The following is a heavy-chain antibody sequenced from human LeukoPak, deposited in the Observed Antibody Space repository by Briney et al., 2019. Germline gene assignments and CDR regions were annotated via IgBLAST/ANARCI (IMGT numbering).Heavy chain of an antibody. V-gene: IGHV3-30*18. Sequence: GGSLRLSCAASGFTFSSYGMHWVRQAPGKGLEWVAVISYDGSNKYYADSVKGRFTISRDNSKNTLYLQMNSLRAEDTAVYYCAKVSSYYDFWSGSHFDYWGQGTLVTVSS. D-gene: IGHD3-3*01. CDR1: GFTFSSYG. J-gene: IGHJ4*02. CDR3: AKVSSYYDFWSGSHFDY. CDR2: ISYDGSNK.